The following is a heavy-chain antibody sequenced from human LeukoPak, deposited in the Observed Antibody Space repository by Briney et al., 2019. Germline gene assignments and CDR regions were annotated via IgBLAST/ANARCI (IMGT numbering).Heavy chain of an antibody. CDR1: GFTFSTYW. V-gene: IGHV3-7*03. Sequence: GGSLRLSCAASGFTFSTYWMKWVRQAPGKGLEWVASIKEDGSDKYYVDSVKGRFSISRDNAKNSLYLQMNSLRTEDTAVYYCAKRDTSGSYYFDSWGQGTQVTVSS. D-gene: IGHD3-22*01. CDR3: AKRDTSGSYYFDS. CDR2: IKEDGSDK. J-gene: IGHJ4*02.